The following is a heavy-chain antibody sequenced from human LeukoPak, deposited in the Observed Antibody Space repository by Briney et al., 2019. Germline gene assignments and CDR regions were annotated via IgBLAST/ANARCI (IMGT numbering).Heavy chain of an antibody. CDR3: AREEYDILTGYSNFDY. CDR1: GFTFSSYW. CDR2: RKQDGSEK. V-gene: IGHV3-7*03. J-gene: IGHJ4*02. Sequence: GGSLRLSCAASGFTFSSYWMSWVRQAPGKGLEWVANRKQDGSEKYYVDSVKGRFTISRDNAKNSLYLQMNSLRAEDTAVYYCAREEYDILTGYSNFDYWGQGTLVTVSS. D-gene: IGHD3-9*01.